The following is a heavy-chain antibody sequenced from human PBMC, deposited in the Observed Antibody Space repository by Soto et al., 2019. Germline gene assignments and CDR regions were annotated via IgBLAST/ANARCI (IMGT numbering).Heavy chain of an antibody. CDR1: GYTFTSYG. J-gene: IGHJ6*02. D-gene: IGHD2-8*01. CDR2: ISAYNGNT. Sequence: QVQLVQSGAEVKKPGASVKVSCKASGYTFTSYGISWVRQAPGQRLEWMGWISAYNGNTNYAQKLQGRVTMTTDTSTSTAYMELRSLRSDDTAVYYCARDHVLMANYYYYGMDVWGQGTTVTVSS. CDR3: ARDHVLMANYYYYGMDV. V-gene: IGHV1-18*01.